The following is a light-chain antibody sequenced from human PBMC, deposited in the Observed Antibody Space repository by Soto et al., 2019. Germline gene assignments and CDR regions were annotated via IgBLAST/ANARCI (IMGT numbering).Light chain of an antibody. V-gene: IGKV2-28*01. CDR1: QSLRHHNGYYY. J-gene: IGKJ2*01. CDR2: LGS. Sequence: DIVMTQSPLSLPVTPGEPASISCRSSQSLRHHNGYYYLDWYLQKPGQSPQVLIYLGSNRASGVPDRVSGSGSGTVFTLKIRRVEAEDVGVYYCIQTLQAPYSFGQGTKLEIK. CDR3: IQTLQAPYS.